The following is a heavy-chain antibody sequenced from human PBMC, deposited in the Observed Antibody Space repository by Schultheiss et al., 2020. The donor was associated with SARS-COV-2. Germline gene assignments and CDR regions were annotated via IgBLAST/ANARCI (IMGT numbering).Heavy chain of an antibody. D-gene: IGHD4-11*01. Sequence: SETLSLTCAVSGYSISSGYYWGWIRQPPGKGLEWIGSIYHSGSTYYNPSLKSRVTISVDTSKNQFSLKLSSVTAADTAVCYCARELQEAREDSYFDYWGQGTLVTVSS. J-gene: IGHJ4*02. CDR1: GYSISSGYY. CDR2: IYHSGST. V-gene: IGHV4-38-2*02. CDR3: ARELQEAREDSYFDY.